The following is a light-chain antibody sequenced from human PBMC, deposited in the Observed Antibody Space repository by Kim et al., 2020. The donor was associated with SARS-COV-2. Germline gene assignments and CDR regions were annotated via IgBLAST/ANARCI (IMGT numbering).Light chain of an antibody. CDR1: SLRSYY. J-gene: IGLJ1*01. Sequence: SSELTQDPAVSVALGQTVRITCQGDSLRSYYASWYQQKPGQAPVLVIYGKNNRPSGIPDRFSGSSSGNTASLTITGAQAEDEADYYCDSRDSSGYHYVFGTGTQLTVL. V-gene: IGLV3-19*01. CDR3: DSRDSSGYHYV. CDR2: GKN.